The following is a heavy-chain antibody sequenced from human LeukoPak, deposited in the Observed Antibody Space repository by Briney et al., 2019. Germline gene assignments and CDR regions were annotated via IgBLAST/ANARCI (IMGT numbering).Heavy chain of an antibody. J-gene: IGHJ4*02. CDR3: ARGLRRYYFDY. V-gene: IGHV4-34*01. D-gene: IGHD3-10*01. CDR2: INHSGST. Sequence: PSETLSLTCAVYGGSFSGYDWSWIRRPPGKGLEWIGEINHSGSTNYNPSLKSRVTISVDTSKNQFSLKLSSVTAADTAVYYCARGLRRYYFDYWGQGTLVTVS. CDR1: GGSFSGYD.